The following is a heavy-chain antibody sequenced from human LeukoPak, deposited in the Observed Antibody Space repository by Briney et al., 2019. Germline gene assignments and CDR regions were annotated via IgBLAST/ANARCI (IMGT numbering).Heavy chain of an antibody. D-gene: IGHD5-18*01. CDR2: ISGSGGST. Sequence: PGGSLRLSCAASGFTFSSYAMSWVRQAPGKGLEWVSVISGSGGSTYYADSVKGRFTLSRDNAKTSLYLQMNSLRAEDTAVYYCARDLSGVTGYTYGRGIDYWGQGTLVTVSS. CDR3: ARDLSGVTGYTYGRGIDY. V-gene: IGHV3-23*01. CDR1: GFTFSSYA. J-gene: IGHJ4*02.